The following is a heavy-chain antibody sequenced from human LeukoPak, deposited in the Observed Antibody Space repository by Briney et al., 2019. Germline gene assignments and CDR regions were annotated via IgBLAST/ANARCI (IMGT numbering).Heavy chain of an antibody. D-gene: IGHD1-14*01. V-gene: IGHV4-34*01. CDR1: GGSFSGYY. CDR2: INHSGST. CDR3: ARGYRGEPYNWFDP. Sequence: SETLSLTCAVYGGSFSGYYWSWIRQPPGKGLEWIGEINHSGSTNYNPSLKSRVTISVDTSKNQFSLKLSSVTAADTAVYYCARGYRGEPYNWFDPWGQGTLVTVSS. J-gene: IGHJ5*02.